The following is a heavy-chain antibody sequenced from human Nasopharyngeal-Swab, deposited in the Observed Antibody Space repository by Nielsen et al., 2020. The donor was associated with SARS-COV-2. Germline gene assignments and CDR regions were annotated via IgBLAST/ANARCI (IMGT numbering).Heavy chain of an antibody. V-gene: IGHV4-61*02. Sequence: SDTLSLTFTVSGGPISSGSYYWSWIRQPAGKGLECIGRIYTSRSTNYNPSLKSRVTISVDTSKNQFSLKLSSVTAADTAVYYCASEWFGELDDYDYGMDVWGQGTTVTVSS. CDR3: ASEWFGELDDYDYGMDV. CDR2: IYTSRST. CDR1: GGPISSGSYY. D-gene: IGHD3-10*01. J-gene: IGHJ6*02.